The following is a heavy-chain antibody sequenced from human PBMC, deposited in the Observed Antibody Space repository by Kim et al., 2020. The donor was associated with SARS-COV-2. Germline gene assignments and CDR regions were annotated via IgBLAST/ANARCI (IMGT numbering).Heavy chain of an antibody. CDR3: AREEQWSAWFDP. V-gene: IGHV4-31*03. D-gene: IGHD6-19*01. J-gene: IGHJ5*02. CDR2: IYYSGST. CDR1: GGSISSGGYY. Sequence: SETLSLTCTVSGGSISSGGYYWSWIRQHPGKGLEWIGYIYYSGSTYYNPSLKSRVTISVDTSKNQFSLKLSSVTAADTAVYYCAREEQWSAWFDPWGQGTLVTVSS.